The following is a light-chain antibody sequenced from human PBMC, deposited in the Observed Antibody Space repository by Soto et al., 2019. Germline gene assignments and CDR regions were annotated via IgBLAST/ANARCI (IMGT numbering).Light chain of an antibody. J-gene: IGKJ1*01. V-gene: IGKV2-28*01. Sequence: DIVLTQSPLSLPVTPGEPASISCRSSQSLLHSNGNISLDWYLQKPGQSPQLLIYLGSIRDSGVPDRFSGSGSGTDFTLNITRVEAEDVGVYYCMQAIQAPRTFGLGTKVEIK. CDR3: MQAIQAPRT. CDR2: LGS. CDR1: QSLLHSNGNIS.